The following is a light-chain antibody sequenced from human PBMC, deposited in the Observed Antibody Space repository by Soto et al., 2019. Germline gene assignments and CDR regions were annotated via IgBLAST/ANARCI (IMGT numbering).Light chain of an antibody. CDR3: QQYHTYRT. CDR2: KAS. V-gene: IGKV1-5*03. Sequence: DIQMTQSPSTLSASVGDRVTITCRASQSISSWLAWYQQKPGKAPKLLIYKASSLESGVPSRFSGSGSGTEFTLTISSLQPDDFASYYCQQYHTYRTFGQGTNVEIK. J-gene: IGKJ1*01. CDR1: QSISSW.